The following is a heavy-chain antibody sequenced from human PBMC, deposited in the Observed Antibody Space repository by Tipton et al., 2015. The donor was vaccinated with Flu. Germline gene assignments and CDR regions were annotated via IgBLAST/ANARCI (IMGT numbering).Heavy chain of an antibody. CDR1: GFSFGEYY. CDR3: ARSSPTAMAKVIDY. J-gene: IGHJ4*02. V-gene: IGHV3-11*01. Sequence: SLRLSCAASGFSFGEYYFSWVRQAPGKGLEWVSYISSSGTTIADADSVRGRFTISRDNAENSLYLQMTSLRAEDTAFYYWARSSPTAMAKVIDYWGQGTMVTFSS. CDR2: ISSSGTTI. D-gene: IGHD5-24*01.